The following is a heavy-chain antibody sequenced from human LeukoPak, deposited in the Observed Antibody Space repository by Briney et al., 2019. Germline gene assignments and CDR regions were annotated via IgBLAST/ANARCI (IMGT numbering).Heavy chain of an antibody. CDR2: IYYSGST. Sequence: SETLSLTCTVSGGSISSYYWSWIRQPPGKGLEWIGYIYYSGSTNYNPSLKSRVTISVDTSKNQFSLKLSSVTAADTAVYYCARGDYGIEFDPWGQGTLVTVSS. CDR1: GGSISSYY. J-gene: IGHJ5*02. D-gene: IGHD4/OR15-4a*01. CDR3: ARGDYGIEFDP. V-gene: IGHV4-59*01.